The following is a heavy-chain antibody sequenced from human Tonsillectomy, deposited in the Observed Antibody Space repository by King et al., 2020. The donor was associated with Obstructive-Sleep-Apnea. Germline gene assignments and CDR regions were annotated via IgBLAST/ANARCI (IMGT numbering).Heavy chain of an antibody. CDR3: ARSNYEFWSGYYRYDY. Sequence: QLQESGPGLVKPSETLSLTCSVSGGSITDYYYSWIRQPPGKGLEWIGHIFSTEFIKSNPSLRSRVTISLHTSKTTVSLKLRSVTAADTALYYCARSNYEFWSGYYRYDYWGQGTQVTVST. V-gene: IGHV4-59*08. CDR1: GGSITDYY. CDR2: IFSTEFI. J-gene: IGHJ4*02. D-gene: IGHD3-3*01.